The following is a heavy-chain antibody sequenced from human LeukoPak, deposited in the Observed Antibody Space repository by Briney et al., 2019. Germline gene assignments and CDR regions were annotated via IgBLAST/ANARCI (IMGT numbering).Heavy chain of an antibody. CDR1: GFTFRSTV. Sequence: GGSLRLSCAASGFTFRSTVMTWVRQAPGKGLEWVSSMSSSRSYIYYADSLKGRFTISRDNAKNSLYLQMNSLRAEDTAVYYCARGPPHDYWGQGTLVTVSS. CDR2: MSSSRSYI. J-gene: IGHJ4*02. CDR3: ARGPPHDY. V-gene: IGHV3-21*01.